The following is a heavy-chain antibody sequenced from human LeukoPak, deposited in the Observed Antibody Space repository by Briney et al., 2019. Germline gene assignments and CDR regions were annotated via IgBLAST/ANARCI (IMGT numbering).Heavy chain of an antibody. Sequence: PSETLSLTCTVSGGSISNYYWSWIRQPPGKGLEWIGYIYYIGSTNYNPSLKSRVTISVDTSKNQFSLKLSSVTAADTAVYYCAREFGTTDYWGQGTLVTVSS. CDR2: IYYIGST. D-gene: IGHD1-1*01. J-gene: IGHJ4*02. CDR3: AREFGTTDY. CDR1: GGSISNYY. V-gene: IGHV4-59*12.